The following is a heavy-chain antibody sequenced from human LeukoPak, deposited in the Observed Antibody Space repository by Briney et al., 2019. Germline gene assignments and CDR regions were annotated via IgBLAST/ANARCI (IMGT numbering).Heavy chain of an antibody. CDR3: ASLDY. Sequence: PSETLSLTCTVSGGSFSSYYWSCIRQPPGKGLEWIGYIYYNGNTNYNPSLKRRVTMSVDTSRNQFSLKLTSVTAADTAIYYCASLDYWGQGTLVTVTS. CDR2: IYYNGNT. J-gene: IGHJ4*02. V-gene: IGHV4-59*01. CDR1: GGSFSSYY.